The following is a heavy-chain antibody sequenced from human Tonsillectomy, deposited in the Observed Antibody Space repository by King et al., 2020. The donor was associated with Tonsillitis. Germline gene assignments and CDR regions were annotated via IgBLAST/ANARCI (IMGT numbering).Heavy chain of an antibody. V-gene: IGHV1-3*04. J-gene: IGHJ5*02. CDR3: AREGLEWELRFDP. Sequence: QLVQSGAEVKKPGASVQISCKASGYTFTSNAMHRVRQAPGQRLEWMGWINTGNGNTKYSQKFQGRVTITRDTSASTAYMGLSSLGSEDTAVYYCAREGLEWELRFDPWGQGTLVTVSS. CDR1: GYTFTSNA. D-gene: IGHD1-26*01. CDR2: INTGNGNT.